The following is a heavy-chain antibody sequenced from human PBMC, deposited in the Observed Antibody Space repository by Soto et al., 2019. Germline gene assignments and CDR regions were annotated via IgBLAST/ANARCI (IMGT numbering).Heavy chain of an antibody. D-gene: IGHD2-15*01. J-gene: IGHJ6*03. V-gene: IGHV1-8*01. CDR1: GYTFTSYD. Sequence: ASVKVSCKASGYTFTSYDINWVRQATGQGLEWMGWMNPNSGNTGYAQKFQGRVTMTRNTSISTAYMELSSLRSEDTAVYYCARTVVVVVAASYYYYYMDVWGKGTTVTVSS. CDR3: ARTVVVVVAASYYYYYMDV. CDR2: MNPNSGNT.